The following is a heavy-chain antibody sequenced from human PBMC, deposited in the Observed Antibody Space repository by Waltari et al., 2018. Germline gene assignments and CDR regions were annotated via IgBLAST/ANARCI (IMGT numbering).Heavy chain of an antibody. V-gene: IGHV4-59*11. Sequence: QVQLQESGPGLVKPAETRSLTCTVSGGPISSHYSSWIRQPPGKGLEWIGYIYYSGSTNYNPSLKSRVTISVDTSKNQFSLKLSSVTAADTAVYYCTRGPTGSGFDYWGQGTLVTVSS. D-gene: IGHD3-10*01. J-gene: IGHJ4*02. CDR3: TRGPTGSGFDY. CDR2: IYYSGST. CDR1: GGPISSHY.